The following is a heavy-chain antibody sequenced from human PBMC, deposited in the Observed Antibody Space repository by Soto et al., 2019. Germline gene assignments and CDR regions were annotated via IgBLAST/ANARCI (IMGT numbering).Heavy chain of an antibody. CDR3: ARNGYCVSTSCYSDYYSGMDV. D-gene: IGHD2-2*02. CDR2: IIRIFGTA. Sequence: QVQLVQSGAEVKKPGSSVKVSCKASGGTFSSYAISWVRQAPGQGLEGMGGIIRIFGTANYAQKFQGSVTITADEATSTAYMELSSLRSEDTAVYYCARNGYCVSTSCYSDYYSGMDVWGQGTTVTVSS. J-gene: IGHJ6*02. V-gene: IGHV1-69*12. CDR1: GGTFSSYA.